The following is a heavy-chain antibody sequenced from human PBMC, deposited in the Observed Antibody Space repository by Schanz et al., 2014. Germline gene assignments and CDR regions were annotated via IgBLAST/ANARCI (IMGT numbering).Heavy chain of an antibody. CDR1: GASISSSNW. D-gene: IGHD6-13*01. CDR2: IYHSGNA. J-gene: IGHJ6*02. Sequence: QVQLQESGPGLVKPSGTLSLTCAVSGASISSSNWWSWVRQPPGKGLEWIGEIYHSGNANYNASIKRRATITVDKSKNQCSIEVRSVTAADAAVYCCARDSLRGATGDYGMDVWGQGTTVTVSS. CDR3: ARDSLRGATGDYGMDV. V-gene: IGHV4-4*01.